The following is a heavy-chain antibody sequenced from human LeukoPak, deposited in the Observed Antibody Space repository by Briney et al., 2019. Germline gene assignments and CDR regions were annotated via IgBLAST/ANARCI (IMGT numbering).Heavy chain of an antibody. D-gene: IGHD5-12*01. V-gene: IGHV3-23*01. CDR2: ISGSGGST. CDR3: AKGRNMVATIGSFDY. J-gene: IGHJ4*02. Sequence: TGGSLRLSCAASGFTFTSYAMSWVRQAPGKGLDWVSAISGSGGSTYYAASVKGRFTISRDNSNNTLYLQMNSLRAEDTAVYYCAKGRNMVATIGSFDYWGQGTLVTVSS. CDR1: GFTFTSYA.